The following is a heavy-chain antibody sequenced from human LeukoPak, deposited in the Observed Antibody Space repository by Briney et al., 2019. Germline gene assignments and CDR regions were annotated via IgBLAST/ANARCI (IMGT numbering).Heavy chain of an antibody. CDR2: IDPNSGGT. D-gene: IGHD3/OR15-3a*01. V-gene: IGHV1-2*02. CDR3: ARDHEGLAYFDY. J-gene: IGHJ4*02. CDR1: GYTFTGKF. Sequence: ASVKVSCKASGYTFTGKFIHWVRQAPGQGLEWMGWIDPNSGGTDYAQKFRGRVTMTRDTSTSTAYMDLSSLISDDTAVYYCARDHEGLAYFDYWGQGTPVTVSS.